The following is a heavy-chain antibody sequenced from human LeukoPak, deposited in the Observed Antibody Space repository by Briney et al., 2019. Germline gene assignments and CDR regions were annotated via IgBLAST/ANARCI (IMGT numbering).Heavy chain of an antibody. CDR1: GFTFDDYT. J-gene: IGHJ3*02. D-gene: IGHD6-13*01. Sequence: GGSLRLSCAASGFTFDDYTMYWVRQPPGKGLEWVSLIDWDGGNTFYADSVKGRFTISRDNAKNSLYLQMNSLRAEDTAVYYCAREVRASIAAAGSYAFDIWGQGTMVTVSS. CDR2: IDWDGGNT. V-gene: IGHV3-43*01. CDR3: AREVRASIAAAGSYAFDI.